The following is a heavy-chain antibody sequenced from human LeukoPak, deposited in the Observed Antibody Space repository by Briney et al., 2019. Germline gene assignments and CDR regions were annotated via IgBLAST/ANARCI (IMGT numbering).Heavy chain of an antibody. Sequence: PGGSLRLSCAASGFTFSSYSMNWVRQAPGKGLEWVSYISSSSSTIYYADSVKGRFTISRDNAKNPLCLQMNSLRAEDAAIYYCARAGSSGSVDYWGQGTLVTVSS. CDR1: GFTFSSYS. J-gene: IGHJ4*02. V-gene: IGHV3-48*04. D-gene: IGHD6-19*01. CDR3: ARAGSSGSVDY. CDR2: ISSSSSTI.